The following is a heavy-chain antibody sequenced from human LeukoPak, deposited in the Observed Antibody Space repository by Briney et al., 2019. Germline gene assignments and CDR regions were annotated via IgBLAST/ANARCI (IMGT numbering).Heavy chain of an antibody. D-gene: IGHD2-15*01. CDR1: GYSFTSYW. V-gene: IGHV5-51*01. J-gene: IGHJ4*02. Sequence: PGESLKISCKGSGYSFTSYWIGRVRQMPGKGLEWMGITYPGDSDTRYSPSFQGQVTISADKSISTAYLQWSSLKASDTAMYYCARHTIKYCSGGSCYSMDYWGQGTLVTVSS. CDR2: TYPGDSDT. CDR3: ARHTIKYCSGGSCYSMDY.